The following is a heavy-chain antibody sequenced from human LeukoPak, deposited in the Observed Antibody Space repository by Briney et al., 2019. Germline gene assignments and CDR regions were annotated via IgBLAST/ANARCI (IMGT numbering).Heavy chain of an antibody. Sequence: PSETLSLTCTVSGGSISSSSYYWGWIRQPPGKGLEWIGSIYYSGSTYYNPSLKSRVTISVDTSKNQFSLKLSSVTAADTAVYYCASSTTPDNWFDPWGQGTLVTVSS. V-gene: IGHV4-39*01. CDR1: GGSISSSSYY. D-gene: IGHD4-17*01. CDR2: IYYSGST. J-gene: IGHJ5*02. CDR3: ASSTTPDNWFDP.